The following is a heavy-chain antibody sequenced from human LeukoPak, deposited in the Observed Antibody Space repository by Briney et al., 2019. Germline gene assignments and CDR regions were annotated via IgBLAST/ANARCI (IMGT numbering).Heavy chain of an antibody. CDR2: ISGSGGST. D-gene: IGHD3-3*01. CDR3: AKDQPITIFGAATYYFDY. J-gene: IGHJ4*02. CDR1: GFTFSSYA. Sequence: GGSLRLSCAASGFTFSSYAMSWVRQAPGKWLEWVSAISGSGGSTYYADSVKGRFTISRDNSKNTLFLQMNSLRAEDTAVYSCAKDQPITIFGAATYYFDYWGQGTLVTVSS. V-gene: IGHV3-23*01.